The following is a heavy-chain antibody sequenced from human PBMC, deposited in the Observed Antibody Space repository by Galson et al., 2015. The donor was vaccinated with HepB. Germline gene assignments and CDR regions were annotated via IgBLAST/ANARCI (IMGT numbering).Heavy chain of an antibody. CDR1: GFTFSSYW. CDR3: ARPLGMLADSGCFDC. Sequence: SLRLSCAASGFTFSSYWMNWVRQAPGKGLEWVADIKQDGIEKYYVDSVKGRFTISRDNAKNSLYLQMNSLRAEDTAVYYCARPLGMLADSGCFDCWGQGTLVTVSS. CDR2: IKQDGIEK. D-gene: IGHD3-10*01. V-gene: IGHV3-7*01. J-gene: IGHJ4*02.